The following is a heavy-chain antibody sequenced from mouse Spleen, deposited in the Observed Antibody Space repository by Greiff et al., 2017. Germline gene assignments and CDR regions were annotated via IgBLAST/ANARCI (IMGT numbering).Heavy chain of an antibody. CDR2: INPNNGGT. D-gene: IGHD1-1*01. J-gene: IGHJ3*01. Sequence: VQLQQSGPELVKPGASVKMSCKASGYTFTDYNMHWVKQSHGKSLEWIGYINPNNGGTSYNQKFKGKATLTVNKSSSTAYMELRSLTSEDSAVYYCARGYGSSLAWFAYWGQGTLVTVSA. CDR1: GYTFTDYN. CDR3: ARGYGSSLAWFAY. V-gene: IGHV1-22*01.